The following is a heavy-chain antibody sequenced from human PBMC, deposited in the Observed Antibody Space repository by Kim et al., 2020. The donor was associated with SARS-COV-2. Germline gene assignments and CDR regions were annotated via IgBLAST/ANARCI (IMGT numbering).Heavy chain of an antibody. Sequence: SVSGRCTISRDNAKNTLYLQMNRLGVEDTAVYYCASERGYSGYDSLTFDYWGQGTLVTVSS. V-gene: IGHV3-11*06. CDR3: ASERGYSGYDSLTFDY. D-gene: IGHD5-12*01. J-gene: IGHJ4*02.